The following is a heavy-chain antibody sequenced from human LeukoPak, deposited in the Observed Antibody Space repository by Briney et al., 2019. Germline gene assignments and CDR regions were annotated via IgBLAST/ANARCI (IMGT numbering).Heavy chain of an antibody. CDR3: ARDYASGSYYEY. CDR2: INRGGST. D-gene: IGHD3-10*01. CDR1: GGSFSGHY. V-gene: IGHV4-34*01. Sequence: SETLSLTCAVYGGSFSGHYWSWIRQPPGKGLEWIGEINRGGSTNYNPSLKNRVTMSVDTSKNQFSLRLSSVTAADTAVYYCARDYASGSYYEYWGQGTLVTVSS. J-gene: IGHJ4*02.